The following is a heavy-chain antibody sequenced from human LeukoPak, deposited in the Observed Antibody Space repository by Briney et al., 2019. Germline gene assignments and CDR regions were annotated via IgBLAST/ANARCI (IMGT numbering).Heavy chain of an antibody. V-gene: IGHV3-64D*06. CDR1: VFIFSSYA. Sequence: GGSLRLSCLASVFIFSSYAMYWVRQAPGKGLEYVSAISNNGGTTYYADSVKGRFTISRDNSKNTLYLQMSSLRPEDTAVYYCVRSSGSMDVWGQGTTVTVSS. CDR2: ISNNGGTT. CDR3: VRSSGSMDV. D-gene: IGHD3-10*01. J-gene: IGHJ6*02.